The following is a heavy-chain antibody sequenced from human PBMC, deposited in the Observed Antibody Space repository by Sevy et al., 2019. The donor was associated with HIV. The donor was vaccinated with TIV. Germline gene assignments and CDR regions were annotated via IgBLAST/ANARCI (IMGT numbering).Heavy chain of an antibody. V-gene: IGHV5-51*01. Sequence: GESLKTSCKGSGYSFTSYRIGWVRQMPGKGLEWMGIIYPDDSDIRYSPSFQGQVTISADKSINTAYLQWSSLKAADSAIYYCARAGVGRVRFFDYRGQGTLVTVSS. CDR2: IYPDDSDI. CDR1: GYSFTSYR. J-gene: IGHJ4*02. D-gene: IGHD3-3*01. CDR3: ARAGVGRVRFFDY.